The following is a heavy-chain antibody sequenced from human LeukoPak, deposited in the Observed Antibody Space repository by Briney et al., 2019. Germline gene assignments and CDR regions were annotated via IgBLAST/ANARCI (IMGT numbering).Heavy chain of an antibody. D-gene: IGHD4-23*01. CDR1: GGSFSNYF. V-gene: IGHV4-59*01. J-gene: IGHJ5*02. CDR2: IYYTGSS. CDR3: AGGNNWFDP. Sequence: SETLSLTCSVSGGSFSNYFWNWIRQPPGKGLEWIGYIYYTGSSNYNPSLKSRVTISLDKTKNQFSLKVNSVTAADTAVYYCAGGNNWFDPWGQGTLVTVSS.